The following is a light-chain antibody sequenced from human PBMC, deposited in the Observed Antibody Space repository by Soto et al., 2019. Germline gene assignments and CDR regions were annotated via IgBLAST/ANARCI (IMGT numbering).Light chain of an antibody. J-gene: IGKJ1*01. V-gene: IGKV3-20*01. Sequence: EIVLTQSPGTLSLSPGERATLSCRASQDIRSHLAWYQQKPGQAPRLLIYDASNRATGIPARFSGSGSGTDFTLTISRLEPEDFAVYYCQQYGSSGTFGQGTKVDI. CDR1: QDIRSH. CDR2: DAS. CDR3: QQYGSSGT.